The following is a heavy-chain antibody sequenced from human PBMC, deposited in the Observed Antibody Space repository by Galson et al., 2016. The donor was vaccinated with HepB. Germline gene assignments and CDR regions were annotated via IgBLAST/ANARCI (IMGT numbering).Heavy chain of an antibody. CDR3: VRDGTTPRKFAAFDS. J-gene: IGHJ3*02. CDR1: GFTFSSFD. V-gene: IGHV3-33*01. CDR2: ILFDGSDD. Sequence: SLRLSCAASGFTFSSFDMHWVRQAPGKGLEWVARILFDGSDDKFADSVKGRFTISRDNSRNTMYLQMNGLRAEDTAVYYCVRDGTTPRKFAAFDSWGQGTRVTVS. D-gene: IGHD1-7*01.